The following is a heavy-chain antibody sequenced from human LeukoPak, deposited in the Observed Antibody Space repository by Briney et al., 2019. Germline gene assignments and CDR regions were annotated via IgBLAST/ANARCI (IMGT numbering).Heavy chain of an antibody. CDR3: ARGGRIHPFHYLDY. CDR1: GFTAISNY. J-gene: IGHJ4*02. CDR2: IYSRGST. D-gene: IGHD1-14*01. V-gene: IGHV3-53*04. Sequence: GGSLRLSCAASGFTAISNYMTSVRQAPGRGLQWVSVIYSRGSTYYADSVKGRFTISRHSSQNTLYLQMNSLTPDDTAVYYCARGGRIHPFHYLDYWGQGTLVTVSS.